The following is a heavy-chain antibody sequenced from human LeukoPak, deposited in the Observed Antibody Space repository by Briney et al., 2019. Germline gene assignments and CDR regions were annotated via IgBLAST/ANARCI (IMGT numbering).Heavy chain of an antibody. V-gene: IGHV1-18*01. Sequence: ASVKVSCKASGYTFTSYGISWVRQAPGQGLEWMGWISAYNGKTKYAQKLQGRVTMTTDTSTSTAYMELRSLRSDDTAVYYCARPDFPGYCSSTSCPYYYYYMDVWSKGTTVSVSS. D-gene: IGHD2-2*01. CDR2: ISAYNGKT. CDR1: GYTFTSYG. J-gene: IGHJ6*03. CDR3: ARPDFPGYCSSTSCPYYYYYMDV.